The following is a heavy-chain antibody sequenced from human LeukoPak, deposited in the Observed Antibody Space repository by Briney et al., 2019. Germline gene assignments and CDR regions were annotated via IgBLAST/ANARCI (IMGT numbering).Heavy chain of an antibody. CDR2: ISSDGTNK. V-gene: IGHV3-30*04. J-gene: IGHJ4*02. Sequence: GGSLRLSCASSGFTFSNYAMHWVRQAPGKGLEWVAVISSDGTNKIYADSVKGRFTISGDNSKDTLYLQMNSLRAEDTAVYYCARDLSWGSTIASWGQGTLAIVSS. CDR1: GFTFSNYA. D-gene: IGHD1-1*01. CDR3: ARDLSWGSTIAS.